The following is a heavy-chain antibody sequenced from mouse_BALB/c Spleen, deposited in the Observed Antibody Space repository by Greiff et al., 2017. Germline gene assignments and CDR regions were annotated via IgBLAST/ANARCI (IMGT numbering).Heavy chain of an antibody. J-gene: IGHJ4*01. CDR2: INSNGGST. CDR3: ARAGTSAMDY. D-gene: IGHD4-1*01. CDR1: GFTFSSYG. Sequence: EVMLVESGGGLVQPGGSLKLSCAASGFTFSSYGMSWVRQTPDKRLELVATINSNGGSTYYPDSVKGRFTISRDNAKNTLYLQMSSLKSEDTAMYYCARAGTSAMDYWGQGTSVTVSS. V-gene: IGHV5-6-3*01.